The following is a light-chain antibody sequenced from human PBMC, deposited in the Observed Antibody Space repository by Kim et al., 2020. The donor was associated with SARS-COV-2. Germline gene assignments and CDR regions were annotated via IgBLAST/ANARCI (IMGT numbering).Light chain of an antibody. V-gene: IGLV3-19*01. Sequence: SSELTQDPAVSVALGQTVRITCQGDSLRTYYATWYQQKPGQAPIVVIYGKNNRPSGIPDRFSGSSSGNTASLTITGTQAGDEADYYCTSRAINDNVVFGG. CDR2: GKN. CDR1: SLRTYY. CDR3: TSRAINDNVV. J-gene: IGLJ2*01.